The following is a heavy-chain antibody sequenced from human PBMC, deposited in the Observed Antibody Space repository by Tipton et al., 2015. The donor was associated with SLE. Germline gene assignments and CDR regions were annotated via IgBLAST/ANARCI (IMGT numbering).Heavy chain of an antibody. J-gene: IGHJ6*02. CDR1: GGFISSSSYF. D-gene: IGHD2-15*01. V-gene: IGHV4-39*01. CDR3: ARHCSGAGCTHRSVFYGMDV. CDR2: INHSGST. Sequence: GLVKPSETLSLTCTVSGGFISSSSYFWAWIRQPPGKGLEWIGEINHSGSTNYNPSLKSRVTISVDTSKNQFSLKLSSVTAADTAVYFCARHCSGAGCTHRSVFYGMDVWGQGTTVTVSS.